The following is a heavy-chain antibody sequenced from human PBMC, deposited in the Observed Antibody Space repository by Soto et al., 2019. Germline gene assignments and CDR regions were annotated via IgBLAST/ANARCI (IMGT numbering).Heavy chain of an antibody. CDR1: GFSFSRYA. CDR2: ISRDGSSI. D-gene: IGHD2-8*01. Sequence: GGSLRLSCAASGFSFSRYAMYWVRQAPGEGLEWVAVISRDGSSIYYGDSVKGRFTVSRDNSNNTLFLSMTSLRPDDTAVFYCARSRNGAVPDSINFWGQGTLVTVSS. CDR3: ARSRNGAVPDSINF. J-gene: IGHJ4*02. V-gene: IGHV3-30-3*01.